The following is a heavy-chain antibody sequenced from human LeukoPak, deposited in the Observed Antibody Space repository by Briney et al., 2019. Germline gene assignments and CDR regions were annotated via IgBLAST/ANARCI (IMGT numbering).Heavy chain of an antibody. V-gene: IGHV3-21*01. D-gene: IGHD3-3*01. Sequence: PGGSLRLSCAASGFTFSSYSMNWVRQAPGKGLEWVSSISSSSSYIYYADSVEGRFTISRDNAKNSLYLQMNSLRAEDTAVYYCARVGIYDFWSGYTSDYWGQGTLVTVSS. CDR3: ARVGIYDFWSGYTSDY. CDR2: ISSSSSYI. CDR1: GFTFSSYS. J-gene: IGHJ4*02.